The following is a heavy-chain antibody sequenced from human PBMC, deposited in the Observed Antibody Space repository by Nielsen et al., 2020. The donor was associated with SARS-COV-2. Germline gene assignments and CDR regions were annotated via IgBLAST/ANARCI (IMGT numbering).Heavy chain of an antibody. V-gene: IGHV3-30*04. CDR3: ARDAYGDLIYGMDV. Sequence: GSLRLSCTVSGFSFMTYNMHWVRQAPGKGLEWVAAILHYGGNVYHADSVKGRFTISRDNSRNTLYLQMNTLRPEDTAVYSCARDAYGDLIYGMDVWGRGTTVTVSS. J-gene: IGHJ6*02. D-gene: IGHD4-17*01. CDR1: GFSFMTYN. CDR2: ILHYGGNV.